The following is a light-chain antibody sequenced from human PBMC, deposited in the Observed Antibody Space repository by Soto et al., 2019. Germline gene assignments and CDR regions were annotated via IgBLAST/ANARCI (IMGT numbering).Light chain of an antibody. CDR3: QHYGSSPWT. V-gene: IGKV3-20*01. CDR2: GAS. J-gene: IGKJ1*01. CDR1: QSVSSNY. Sequence: EIVLTQSPGTLSLSPGERATLSCRASQSVSSNYLAWYQQKPGQAPRLLIYGASSRATGIPDRFSGSGSGTDFTLTIRRLEPEDFAVYYCQHYGSSPWTGGQGTKVAIK.